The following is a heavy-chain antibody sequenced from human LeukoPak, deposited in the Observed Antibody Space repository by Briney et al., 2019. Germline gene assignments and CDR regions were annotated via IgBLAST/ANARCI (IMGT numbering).Heavy chain of an antibody. CDR1: GGSISGYY. CDR3: VRQAYCSSTSCYPFHY. J-gene: IGHJ4*02. Sequence: SETLSLTCTVSGGSISGYYWSWIRQPPGKGLEWIGHVYSSGSTTYNPSLKSRVTISVDTSKNQFSLKLSSVTAADTAVYYCVRQAYCSSTSCYPFHYWGQGTLVTVSS. CDR2: VYSSGST. D-gene: IGHD2-2*01. V-gene: IGHV4-59*01.